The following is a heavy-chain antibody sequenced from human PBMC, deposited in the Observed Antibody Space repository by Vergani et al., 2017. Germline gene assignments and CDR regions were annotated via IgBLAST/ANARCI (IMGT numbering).Heavy chain of an antibody. V-gene: IGHV3-11*06. CDR2: ISSSSSYI. CDR3: ARGGDCSSTSCYMGYYYYYMDV. Sequence: QVQLVESGGGLVKPGGSLRLSCAASGFTFSDYYMSWIRQAPGKGLEWVSYISSSSSYIYYADSVKGRFTISRDNAKNSLYLQMNSLRAEDTAVYYCARGGDCSSTSCYMGYYYYYMDVWGKGTTVTVSS. D-gene: IGHD2-2*02. CDR1: GFTFSDYY. J-gene: IGHJ6*03.